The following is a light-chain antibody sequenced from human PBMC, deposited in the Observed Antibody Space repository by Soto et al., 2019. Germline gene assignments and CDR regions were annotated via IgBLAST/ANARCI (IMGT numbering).Light chain of an antibody. CDR3: KQALQTPIT. CDR1: RSLLHSNGYKY. CDR2: LGS. Sequence: DIVVTQSPLSLPVTPGEPASISCRSSRSLLHSNGYKYLDWYLQKPGQSPQLLIYLGSNRASGVPDRFSGSGSGTDFTLKISRVEAEDVGFYYCKQALQTPITFGHGTRLEIK. J-gene: IGKJ5*01. V-gene: IGKV2-28*01.